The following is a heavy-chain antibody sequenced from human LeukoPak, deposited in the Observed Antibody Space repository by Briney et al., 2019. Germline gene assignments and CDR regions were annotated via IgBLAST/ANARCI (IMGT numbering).Heavy chain of an antibody. Sequence: GGSLRLSCAASEFTFSNYAMSWVRQAPGKGLEWVSAISGSGGSTYYADSVKGRFTISRDNSKNTLYLQMNSLRAEDTAVYYCAKVGYYYDSSGYLHYLDYWGQGTLVTVSS. CDR3: AKVGYYYDSSGYLHYLDY. J-gene: IGHJ4*02. CDR2: ISGSGGST. D-gene: IGHD3-22*01. CDR1: EFTFSNYA. V-gene: IGHV3-23*01.